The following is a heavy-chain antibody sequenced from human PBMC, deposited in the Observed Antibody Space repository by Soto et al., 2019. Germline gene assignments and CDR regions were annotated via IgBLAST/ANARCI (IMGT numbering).Heavy chain of an antibody. J-gene: IGHJ4*02. CDR1: GDTFAFHS. V-gene: IGHV1-69*02. D-gene: IGHD3-10*01. CDR3: ATSYGSGYRAFDY. Sequence: QVQLVQSGAEVKRPGSSVKDSCKASGDTFAFHSINWVRQAPGLGLEWMGRINPILSMSNYAQRFQGRVTMTADKTTSTAYRVLSSLISEDTAIYYCATSYGSGYRAFDYWGQGALVTVSS. CDR2: INPILSMS.